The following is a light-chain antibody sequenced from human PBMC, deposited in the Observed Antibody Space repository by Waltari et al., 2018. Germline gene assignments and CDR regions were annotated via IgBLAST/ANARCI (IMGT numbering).Light chain of an antibody. Sequence: QSALTQPASVSGSLGQSISISCAGTSNDVGAHNLVSWYQQYPGSAPKLVIYEVTNRPAGISCRCSGSKSGNTASLTISGLQSEDGAEYFCSSYSTTFTVLFGGGTKVTV. CDR3: SSYSTTFTVL. CDR1: SNDVGAHNL. V-gene: IGLV2-14*01. J-gene: IGLJ3*02. CDR2: EVT.